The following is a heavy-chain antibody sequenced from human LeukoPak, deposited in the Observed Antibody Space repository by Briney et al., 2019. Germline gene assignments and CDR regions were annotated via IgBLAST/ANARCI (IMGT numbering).Heavy chain of an antibody. Sequence: PGGSLRLSCAASGFTVSSNYMSWVRQAPGKGLEWVSAISGSGGSTYYADSVKGRFTISRDNSKNTLYLQMNSLRAEDAAVYYCAKDSGVQLWSGYWFDPWGQGTLVTVSS. CDR2: ISGSGGST. V-gene: IGHV3-23*01. D-gene: IGHD5-18*01. CDR1: GFTVSSNY. J-gene: IGHJ5*02. CDR3: AKDSGVQLWSGYWFDP.